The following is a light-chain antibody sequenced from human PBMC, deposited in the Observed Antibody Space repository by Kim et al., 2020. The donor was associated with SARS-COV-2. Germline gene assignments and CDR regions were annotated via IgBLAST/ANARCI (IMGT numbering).Light chain of an antibody. CDR2: DAS. Sequence: DIVLTQSPGTLSLSPGERATLSCRASQSVTNNYLVWYQKKPGQAPRLLIDDASRRATGIPDRFSGSGSGTEFTLTISRLEPEDFAVYYCQQCSTSPLTFGGGTKVDIK. V-gene: IGKV3-20*01. CDR1: QSVTNNY. CDR3: QQCSTSPLT. J-gene: IGKJ4*01.